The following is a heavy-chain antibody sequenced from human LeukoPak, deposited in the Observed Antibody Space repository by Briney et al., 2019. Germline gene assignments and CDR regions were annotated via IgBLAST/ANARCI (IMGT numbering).Heavy chain of an antibody. J-gene: IGHJ4*02. CDR1: GFTFSSYG. CDR3: ARGWKDGDYTPLPDY. CDR2: IRYDGSNK. D-gene: IGHD4-17*01. Sequence: GGSLRLSCAASGFTFSSYGMHWVRQAPGKGLEWVAFIRYDGSNKYYADSVKGRFTISRDNSKNTLYLQMNSLRAEDTAVYYCARGWKDGDYTPLPDYWGQGTLVTVSS. V-gene: IGHV3-30*02.